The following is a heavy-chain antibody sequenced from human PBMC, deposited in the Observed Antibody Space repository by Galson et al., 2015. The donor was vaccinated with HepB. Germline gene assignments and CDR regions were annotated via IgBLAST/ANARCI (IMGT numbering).Heavy chain of an antibody. V-gene: IGHV3-23*01. CDR3: AKAFNYDFWSAYLDY. J-gene: IGHJ4*02. D-gene: IGHD3-3*01. CDR2: VTCSRGST. Sequence: SLRLSFASSGFTFSSNAMTWVRLAPGNGLEWVSAVTCSRGSTCCADSVKGRFSISRDNSRNTLSLQMNSLRAEDTALYYCAKAFNYDFWSAYLDYWGQGTLVTVSS. CDR1: GFTFSSNA.